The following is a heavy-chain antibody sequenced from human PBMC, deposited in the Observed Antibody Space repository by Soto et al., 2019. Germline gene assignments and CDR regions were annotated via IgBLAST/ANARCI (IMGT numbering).Heavy chain of an antibody. Sequence: QVQLQESGPGLVKPSETLSLTCTVSGGYISGYYWSWIRQPPGKGLEWVGDIYDSGSTNYNPSLKGRVTISVDTSKNQFSLTLSSVTAADTAVYYCARHSYNGMAAAGQKSNWYFDLWGRGTMVTVSS. CDR1: GGYISGYY. J-gene: IGHJ2*01. CDR2: IYDSGST. D-gene: IGHD6-13*01. CDR3: ARHSYNGMAAAGQKSNWYFDL. V-gene: IGHV4-59*08.